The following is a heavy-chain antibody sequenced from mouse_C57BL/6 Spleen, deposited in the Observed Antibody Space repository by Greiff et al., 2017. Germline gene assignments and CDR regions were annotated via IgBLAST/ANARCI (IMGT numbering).Heavy chain of an antibody. Sequence: QVQLQQPGAELVRPGSSVKLSCKASGYTFTSYWMHWVKQRPIQGLEWIGNIDPSDSDTHYNQKFKDKATLTVDKSSSTAYMQLSSLTSEDSAVYYCAREGQLRLDYWGQGTTLTVSS. D-gene: IGHD3-2*02. CDR1: GYTFTSYW. CDR3: AREGQLRLDY. V-gene: IGHV1-52*01. J-gene: IGHJ2*01. CDR2: IDPSDSDT.